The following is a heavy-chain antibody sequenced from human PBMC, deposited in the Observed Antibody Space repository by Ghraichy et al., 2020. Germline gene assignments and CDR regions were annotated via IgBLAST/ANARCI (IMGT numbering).Heavy chain of an antibody. V-gene: IGHV4-39*01. D-gene: IGHD2-15*01. Sequence: SQTLSLTCTVSGGSISSSSYYWGWIRQPPGKGLEWIGSIYYSGSTYYNPSPKSRVTISVDTSKNQFSLKLSSVTAADTAVYYCARQAVVVAAIDYWGQGTLVTVSS. CDR1: GGSISSSSYY. CDR3: ARQAVVVAAIDY. CDR2: IYYSGST. J-gene: IGHJ4*02.